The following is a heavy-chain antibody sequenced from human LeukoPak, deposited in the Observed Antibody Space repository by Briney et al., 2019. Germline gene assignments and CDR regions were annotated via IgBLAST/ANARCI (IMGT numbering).Heavy chain of an antibody. CDR1: GFTFSSYG. Sequence: GGSLRLSCAASGFTFSSYGMHWVRQAPGKGLEWVAVISYDGSNKYYADSVKGRFTISRDNSKNTLYLQMNSLRAEDTAVYYCAKEAHPYYYDSSGPSFGYWGQGTLVTVSS. CDR2: ISYDGSNK. CDR3: AKEAHPYYYDSSGPSFGY. D-gene: IGHD3-22*01. V-gene: IGHV3-30*18. J-gene: IGHJ4*02.